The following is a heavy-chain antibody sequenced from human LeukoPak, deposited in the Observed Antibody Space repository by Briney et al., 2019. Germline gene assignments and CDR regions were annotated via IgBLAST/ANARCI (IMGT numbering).Heavy chain of an antibody. CDR3: AGSSYDSSGVH. CDR2: IYYSGSN. D-gene: IGHD3-22*01. Sequence: SETLSLTCTVSVGSISSLYWSWIPQPPGKGLEWIWYIYYSGSNNYNPSLQSRVTISVDTSKKQFSPKLSSVTPADAAVESFAGSSYDSSGVHWGQGTLVTVSS. V-gene: IGHV4-59*12. CDR1: VGSISSLY. J-gene: IGHJ4*02.